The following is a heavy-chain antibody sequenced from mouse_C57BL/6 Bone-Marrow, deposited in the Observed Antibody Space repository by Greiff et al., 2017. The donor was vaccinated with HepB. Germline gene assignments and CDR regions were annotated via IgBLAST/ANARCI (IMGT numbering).Heavy chain of an antibody. J-gene: IGHJ1*03. V-gene: IGHV2-2*01. D-gene: IGHD2-5*01. CDR1: GFSLTSYG. Sequence: VKLVESGPGLVQPSQSLSITCTVSGFSLTSYGVHWVRQSPGKGLEWLGVIWSGGSTDYNAAFISRLSISKDNSKSQVFFKMNSLQADDTAIYYCARNRYSNYWYFDVWGTGTTVTVSS. CDR2: IWSGGST. CDR3: ARNRYSNYWYFDV.